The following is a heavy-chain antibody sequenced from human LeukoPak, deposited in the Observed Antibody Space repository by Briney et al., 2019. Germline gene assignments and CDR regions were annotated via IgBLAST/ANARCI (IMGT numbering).Heavy chain of an antibody. CDR1: GFTFSSYA. D-gene: IGHD3-22*01. Sequence: PGGSLRLSCAASGFTFSSYAMSWDRQAPGRGLEWVSAISGSGGSTYYADSVKGRFTISRDNSKNTLYLQMNSLRAEDTAVYYCAKKVLTMIVAVIPDYFDYWGQGTLVTVSS. V-gene: IGHV3-23*01. J-gene: IGHJ4*02. CDR3: AKKVLTMIVAVIPDYFDY. CDR2: ISGSGGST.